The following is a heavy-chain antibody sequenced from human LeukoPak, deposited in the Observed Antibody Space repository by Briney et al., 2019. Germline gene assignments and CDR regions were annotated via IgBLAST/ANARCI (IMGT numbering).Heavy chain of an antibody. CDR3: ARDRDYGGNPEKYAFDI. CDR1: GDSVSSNSAA. J-gene: IGHJ3*02. CDR2: TYYRSKWYN. V-gene: IGHV6-1*01. D-gene: IGHD4-23*01. Sequence: SQTLSLTCAISGDSVSSNSAAWNWIRQSPSRGLEWLGRTYYRSKWYNDYAVSVKSRITINPDTSKNQFSLQLNSVTPEDTAVYYCARDRDYGGNPEKYAFDIWGQGTMVTVSS.